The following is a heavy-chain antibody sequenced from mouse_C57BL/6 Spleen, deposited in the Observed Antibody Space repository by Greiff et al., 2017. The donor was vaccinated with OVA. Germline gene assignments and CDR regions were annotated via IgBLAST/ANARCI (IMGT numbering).Heavy chain of an antibody. V-gene: IGHV1-52*01. D-gene: IGHD1-1*01. Sequence: QVQLQQPGAELVRPGSSVKLSCKASGYTFTSYWMHWVKQRPIQGLEWIGNIDPSDSETHYNQKFKDKATLTVDKSSSTAYMQLSSLTSEDSAVYYCARLDYYGSSSWFAYWGQGTLVTVSA. CDR3: ARLDYYGSSSWFAY. CDR1: GYTFTSYW. CDR2: IDPSDSET. J-gene: IGHJ3*01.